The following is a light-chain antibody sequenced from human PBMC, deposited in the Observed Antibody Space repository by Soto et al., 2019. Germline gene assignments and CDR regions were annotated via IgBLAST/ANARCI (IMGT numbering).Light chain of an antibody. CDR3: AAWDESPNVPV. CDR2: SDN. V-gene: IGLV1-44*01. J-gene: IGLJ3*02. Sequence: QSVLTQPPSASGTPGQRVTISCSGSNSNIGRNTLNWYQQCPGAAPNLLIHSDNQRPSGVPDRFSGSRSGTSASLAISGLQSEEAADYYCAAWDESPNVPVFGGGTTVTVL. CDR1: NSNIGRNT.